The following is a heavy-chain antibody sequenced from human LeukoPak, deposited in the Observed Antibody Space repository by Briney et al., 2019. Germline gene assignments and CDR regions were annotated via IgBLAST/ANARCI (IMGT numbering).Heavy chain of an antibody. CDR2: ISGSGGST. D-gene: IGHD1-26*01. CDR3: AKHVGSGSYFYYFDY. V-gene: IGHV3-23*01. CDR1: GFTFSSYA. J-gene: IGHJ4*02. Sequence: PGGSLRLSCAASGFTFSSYAMSWVRQAPGKGLEWVSAISGSGGSTYYADSVKGRFTISRDNSKNTLYLQMNSLRAEDTAVYYCAKHVGSGSYFYYFDYWGQGALVTVSS.